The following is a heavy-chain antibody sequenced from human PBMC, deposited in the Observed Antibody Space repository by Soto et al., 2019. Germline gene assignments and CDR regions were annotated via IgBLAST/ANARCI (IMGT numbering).Heavy chain of an antibody. CDR1: GFTFSSYA. V-gene: IGHV3-23*01. Sequence: PGGSLILSCAASGFTFSSYAMSWVRQAPGKGLEWVSAISGSGGSTYYADSVKGRFTISRDNSKNTLYLQMNSLRAEDTAVYYCAKGSCNSPTCYLDYWGQGTLVTVSS. J-gene: IGHJ4*02. CDR2: ISGSGGST. CDR3: AKGSCNSPTCYLDY. D-gene: IGHD1-26*01.